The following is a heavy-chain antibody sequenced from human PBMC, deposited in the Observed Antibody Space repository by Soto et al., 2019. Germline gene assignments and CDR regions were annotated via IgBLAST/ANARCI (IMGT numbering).Heavy chain of an antibody. CDR2: INHSGST. D-gene: IGHD3-10*01. CDR1: GGSFSGYY. Sequence: SETLSLTCAVYGGSFSGYYWSWIRQPPGKGLEWIGEINHSGSTNYNPSLKSRVTISVDTSKNQFSLKLSSVTAADTAVYYCARGRMVRGVKDPYLDYWGQGTLVTVSS. V-gene: IGHV4-34*01. J-gene: IGHJ4*02. CDR3: ARGRMVRGVKDPYLDY.